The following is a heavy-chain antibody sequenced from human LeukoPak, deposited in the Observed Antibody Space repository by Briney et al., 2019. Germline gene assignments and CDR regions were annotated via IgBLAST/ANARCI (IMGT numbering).Heavy chain of an antibody. CDR3: ARDDYSNYERGSYFDY. D-gene: IGHD4-11*01. Sequence: GGSLRLSCAASGFTFSSYSMNWVRQAPGKGLEWVSSISSSSSYIYHADSVKGRFTISRDNAKNSLYLQMNSLRAEDTAVYYCARDDYSNYERGSYFDYWGQGTLVTVSS. CDR2: ISSSSSYI. V-gene: IGHV3-21*01. J-gene: IGHJ4*02. CDR1: GFTFSSYS.